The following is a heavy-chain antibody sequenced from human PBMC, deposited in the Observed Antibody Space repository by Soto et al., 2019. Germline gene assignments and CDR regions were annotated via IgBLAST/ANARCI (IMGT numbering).Heavy chain of an antibody. Sequence: ELQLLESGGGLVQPGGSLRLSCIASGFTFSSYAMTWVRQAPGKGLEWVSDISGSGGITYYADSVKGRFTISRDNSKNTLKLQMNSLRADDTAVYYCARARRGAPYYYTMDLWGQGTTVTVSS. D-gene: IGHD3-10*01. J-gene: IGHJ6*02. V-gene: IGHV3-23*01. CDR2: ISGSGGIT. CDR1: GFTFSSYA. CDR3: ARARRGAPYYYTMDL.